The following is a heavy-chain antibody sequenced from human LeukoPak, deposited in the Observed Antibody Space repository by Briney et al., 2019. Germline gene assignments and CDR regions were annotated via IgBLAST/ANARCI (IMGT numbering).Heavy chain of an antibody. J-gene: IGHJ4*02. Sequence: PGGSLRLSCAASGFTFSSYAMSWVRQAPGKGLEWVSAISGSGGSTYYAGSVKGRFTISRDNSKNTLYLQMNSLRAEDTAVYYCAKDLGSGYYYDEPTFDYWGQGTLVTVSS. CDR1: GFTFSSYA. D-gene: IGHD3-22*01. CDR2: ISGSGGST. V-gene: IGHV3-23*01. CDR3: AKDLGSGYYYDEPTFDY.